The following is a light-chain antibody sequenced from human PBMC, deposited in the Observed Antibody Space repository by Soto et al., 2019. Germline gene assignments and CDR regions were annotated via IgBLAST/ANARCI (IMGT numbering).Light chain of an antibody. CDR1: QTISSC. V-gene: IGKV1-39*01. CDR2: AAS. CDR3: QQSHRIPYT. J-gene: IGKJ2*01. Sequence: DLQMTQSPSSLSASVGDRVTITCRASQTISSCLYWYQQKPGKAPKLLSYAASSLQSGVPSMFSCGGSGTDCTLTISSLQPEEFSTYHSQQSHRIPYTCGQGTNLEIK.